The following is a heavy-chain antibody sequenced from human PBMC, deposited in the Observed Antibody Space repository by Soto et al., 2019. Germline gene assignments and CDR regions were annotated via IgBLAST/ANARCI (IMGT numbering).Heavy chain of an antibody. Sequence: PGGSLRLSCAASGVTVCSSGMHWARQAPGKGLEWVAVIWYDGSNKYYADSVKGRFTISRDNSKNTLYLQMNSLRAEDTAVYYCARELSIAVAGTRVANWFDPWGQGTLVTVSS. CDR2: IWYDGSNK. V-gene: IGHV3-33*01. J-gene: IGHJ5*02. CDR1: GVTVCSSG. D-gene: IGHD6-19*01. CDR3: ARELSIAVAGTRVANWFDP.